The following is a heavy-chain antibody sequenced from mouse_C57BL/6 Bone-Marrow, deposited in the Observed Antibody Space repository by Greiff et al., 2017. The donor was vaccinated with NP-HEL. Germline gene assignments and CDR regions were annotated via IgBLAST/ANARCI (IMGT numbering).Heavy chain of an antibody. CDR2: ISSGGSYT. Sequence: EVKLVESGGDLVKPGGSLKLSCAASGFTFSSYGMSWVRQTPDKRLEWVATISSGGSYTYYPDSVKGRFTISRDNAKNTLYLQMSSLKSEDTAMYYCARRRDYGSSYGFAYWGQGTLVTVSA. J-gene: IGHJ3*01. CDR1: GFTFSSYG. D-gene: IGHD1-1*01. V-gene: IGHV5-6*02. CDR3: ARRRDYGSSYGFAY.